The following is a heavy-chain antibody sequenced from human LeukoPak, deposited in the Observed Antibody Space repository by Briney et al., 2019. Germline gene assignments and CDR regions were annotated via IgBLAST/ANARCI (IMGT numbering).Heavy chain of an antibody. D-gene: IGHD1-1*01. Sequence: ASVKVSCKASGYTFTSYDINWVRQATGQGLEWMGWMNPNSGNTGYAQKLQGRVTMTTDTSTSTAYMELRSLRSDDTAVYYCARTTGGFDYWGQGTLVTVSS. V-gene: IGHV1-8*01. CDR1: GYTFTSYD. CDR2: MNPNSGNT. J-gene: IGHJ4*02. CDR3: ARTTGGFDY.